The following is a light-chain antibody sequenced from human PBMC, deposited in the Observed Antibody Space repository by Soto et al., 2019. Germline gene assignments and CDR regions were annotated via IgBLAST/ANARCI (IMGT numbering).Light chain of an antibody. Sequence: QAVVTQSPSASASLGASVKLTCTLSSGHSSYAIAWHQQQPEKGPRYLMKLNSDGSHNKGDGIPDRFSGSSSGAERYLTIXSLXXXDEADYYCQTWGTGPWVFGGGTKLTVL. CDR3: QTWGTGPWV. V-gene: IGLV4-69*01. CDR2: LNSDGSH. CDR1: SGHSSYA. J-gene: IGLJ3*02.